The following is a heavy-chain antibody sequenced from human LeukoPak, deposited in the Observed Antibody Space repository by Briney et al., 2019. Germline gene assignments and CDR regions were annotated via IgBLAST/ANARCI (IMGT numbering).Heavy chain of an antibody. CDR3: AKGGATVIDY. Sequence: GGSLRLSCAASGFTFSNYWMHWVRQAPGKGLVWVSRINSDGSSTTSADSVKGRCTISRDNAKNTLYLQMNSLRAEDTAVYYCAKGGATVIDYWGQGTLVTVSS. V-gene: IGHV3-74*01. J-gene: IGHJ4*02. D-gene: IGHD4-17*01. CDR1: GFTFSNYW. CDR2: INSDGSST.